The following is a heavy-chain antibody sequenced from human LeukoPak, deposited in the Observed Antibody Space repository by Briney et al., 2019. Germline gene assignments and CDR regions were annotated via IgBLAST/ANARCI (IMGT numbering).Heavy chain of an antibody. J-gene: IGHJ4*02. CDR1: GGTFSSYA. CDR2: IIPIFGTA. CDR3: ASLYYYGSGSYYSDY. V-gene: IGHV1-69*13. D-gene: IGHD3-10*01. Sequence: ASVTVSCKASGGTFSSYAISWVRQAPGQGLEWMGGIIPIFGTANYAQKFQGRVTTTADESTSTAYMELSSLRSEDTAVYYCASLYYYGSGSYYSDYWGQGTLVTVSS.